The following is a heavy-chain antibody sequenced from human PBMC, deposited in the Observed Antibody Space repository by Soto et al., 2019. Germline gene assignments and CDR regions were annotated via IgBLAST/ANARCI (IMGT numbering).Heavy chain of an antibody. D-gene: IGHD3-10*01. Sequence: QITLKESGPTLVKPTQTLTLTCSFSGFSLSTTGVGVGWIRQSPGKALAWFAIIYWDNDKRYSPSLKSRVTITNDTSKNPVVLTVTNMDPVDTGTYYCARSRWFGELHWGQGALVTVSS. J-gene: IGHJ4*02. CDR3: ARSRWFGELH. CDR2: IYWDNDK. V-gene: IGHV2-5*02. CDR1: GFSLSTTGVG.